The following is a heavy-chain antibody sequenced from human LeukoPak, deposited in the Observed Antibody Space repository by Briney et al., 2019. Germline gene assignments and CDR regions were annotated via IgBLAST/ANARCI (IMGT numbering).Heavy chain of an antibody. V-gene: IGHV3-23*01. J-gene: IGHJ4*02. CDR2: IGSAGT. CDR3: AKNLDSSGSYFPDE. D-gene: IGHD3-10*01. Sequence: GGSLRLSCAASGFTFSDSAMSWVRQAPGKGLEWVSGIGSAGTYYADSVKGRFTISRDNSKSTLYLQMNSLRAEDTAVYYCAKNLDSSGSYFPDEWGQGTLVTVSS. CDR1: GFTFSDSA.